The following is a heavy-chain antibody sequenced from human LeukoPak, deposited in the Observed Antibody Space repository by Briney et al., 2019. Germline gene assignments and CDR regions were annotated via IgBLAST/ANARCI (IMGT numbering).Heavy chain of an antibody. J-gene: IGHJ3*02. CDR3: ARSFSGRGDAFDI. V-gene: IGHV4-59*01. CDR2: IYYTGST. CDR1: GGSIGSYY. D-gene: IGHD6-19*01. Sequence: PSETLSLTCTVSGGSIGSYYWSWIRQPPGKGLEWIGYIYYTGSTDHNPSLKSRATISVDTSKNQFSLKLSSVTAADTAVYYCARSFSGRGDAFDIWGKGTMVTVSS.